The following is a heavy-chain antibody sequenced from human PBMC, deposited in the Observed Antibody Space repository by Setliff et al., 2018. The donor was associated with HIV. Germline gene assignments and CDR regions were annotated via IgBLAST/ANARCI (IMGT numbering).Heavy chain of an antibody. CDR2: INPSGGST. D-gene: IGHD6-19*01. V-gene: IGHV1-46*01. CDR1: GYTFTRYQ. Sequence: GASVKVSCKASGYTFTRYQIQWMRQAPGKGLEWMGTINPSGGSTSFAEKFQGRATITGDTSTTTIYVTLKSLRAEDTAVYYCAKDQALAGARSPFDSWGQGTLVTV. J-gene: IGHJ4*02. CDR3: AKDQALAGARSPFDS.